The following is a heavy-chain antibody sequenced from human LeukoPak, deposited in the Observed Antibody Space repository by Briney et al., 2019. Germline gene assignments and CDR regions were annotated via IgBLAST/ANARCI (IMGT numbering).Heavy chain of an antibody. CDR1: GFTFSSYE. V-gene: IGHV3-48*03. D-gene: IGHD4-17*01. J-gene: IGHJ4*02. Sequence: GGSLRLSCAASGFTFSSYEMNWVRQAPGKGLEWVSYISSSGSTIYYADSVKGQFTISRDNAKNSLYLQMNSLRAEDTAVYYCARDPDYGDYGDYWGQGTLVTVSS. CDR3: ARDPDYGDYGDY. CDR2: ISSSGSTI.